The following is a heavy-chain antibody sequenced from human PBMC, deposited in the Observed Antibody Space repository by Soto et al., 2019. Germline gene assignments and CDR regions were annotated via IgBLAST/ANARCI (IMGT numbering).Heavy chain of an antibody. Sequence: QVQLVQSGAEVKKPGASVKVSCKVSGYSLTELSMHWVRQAPEKGLEWAGGFDPADEVRIYAETFQGRVTMIEATSPDSANLALNSVTTADPAVHCSATVFRAWGLGMLMTVSS. CDR1: GYSLTELS. J-gene: IGHJ4*02. CDR3: ATVFRA. V-gene: IGHV1-24*01. CDR2: FDPADEVR.